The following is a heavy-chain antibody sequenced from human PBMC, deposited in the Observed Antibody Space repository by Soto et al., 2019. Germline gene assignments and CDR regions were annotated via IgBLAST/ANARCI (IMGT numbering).Heavy chain of an antibody. D-gene: IGHD3-3*01. Sequence: RLSCAASGFSFSSFGMHWVRQAPGKGLEWVANIKQDGGEKYYVDSVKGRFTISRDNAKNSLYLQMNSLRAEDTAVYYCAKEGDFWSGYRYFDYWGQGTLVTVSS. V-gene: IGHV3-7*01. CDR1: GFSFSSFG. CDR3: AKEGDFWSGYRYFDY. J-gene: IGHJ4*02. CDR2: IKQDGGEK.